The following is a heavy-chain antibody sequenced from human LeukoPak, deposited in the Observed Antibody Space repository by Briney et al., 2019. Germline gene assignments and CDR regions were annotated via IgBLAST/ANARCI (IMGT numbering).Heavy chain of an antibody. CDR1: GFTFSSYA. CDR3: AKDRVCSGGSCYFDY. Sequence: GGSLRLSCAASGFTFSSYAMNWVRQAPGKGLEWVSGITGSGGSTFYADSVKGRFTISRDNSKNTLYLQMNSLRAEDTAVYYCAKDRVCSGGSCYFDYWGQGTLVTVSS. V-gene: IGHV3-23*01. CDR2: ITGSGGST. J-gene: IGHJ4*02. D-gene: IGHD2-15*01.